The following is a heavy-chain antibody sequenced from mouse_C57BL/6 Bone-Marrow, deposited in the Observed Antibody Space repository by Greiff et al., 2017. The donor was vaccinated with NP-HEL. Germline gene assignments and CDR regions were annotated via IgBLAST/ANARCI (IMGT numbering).Heavy chain of an antibody. CDR1: GYTFTSYG. CDR3: ARGGYSNFHY. J-gene: IGHJ2*01. CDR2: IYPRSGNT. Sequence: VQGVESGAELARPGASVKLSCKASGYTFTSYGISWVKQRTGQGLEWIGEIYPRSGNTYYNEKFKGKATLTADKSSSTAYMELRSLTSEDSAVYFCARGGYSNFHYWGQGTTLTVSS. D-gene: IGHD2-5*01. V-gene: IGHV1-81*01.